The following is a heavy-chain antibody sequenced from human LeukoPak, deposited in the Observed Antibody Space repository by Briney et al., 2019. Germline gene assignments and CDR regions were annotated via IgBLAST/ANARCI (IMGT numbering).Heavy chain of an antibody. J-gene: IGHJ4*02. CDR2: IYTSGST. V-gene: IGHV4-61*02. D-gene: IGHD1-1*01. CDR1: GVSISSGSYY. CDR3: ARALIKTEATGYFDY. Sequence: IPSQTLSLTCTVSGVSISSGSYYWSWLRQPAGKGLEWIGRIYTSGSTNYNPSLKSPITISIATSKNQCSLKLSSVTAAATAVYYCARALIKTEATGYFDYWGQGTLVTVSS.